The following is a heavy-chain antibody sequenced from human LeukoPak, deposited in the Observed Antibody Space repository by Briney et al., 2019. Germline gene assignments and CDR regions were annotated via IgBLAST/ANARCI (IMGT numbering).Heavy chain of an antibody. D-gene: IGHD3-3*01. J-gene: IGHJ4*02. Sequence: QPGGSLRLSCAASGFTFSSYEMNWVRQAPGKGLEWVSYISSSGSTIYYADSVKGRFTISRDNAKNSLYLQMNSLRAEDTAVYYCARVSYYDFWSGYSLDYWGQGTPVTVSS. CDR1: GFTFSSYE. V-gene: IGHV3-48*03. CDR2: ISSSGSTI. CDR3: ARVSYYDFWSGYSLDY.